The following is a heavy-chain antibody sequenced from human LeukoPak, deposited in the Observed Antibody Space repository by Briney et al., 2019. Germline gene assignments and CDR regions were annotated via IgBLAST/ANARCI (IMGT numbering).Heavy chain of an antibody. D-gene: IGHD3-10*01. V-gene: IGHV3-48*01. J-gene: IGHJ4*02. CDR1: GFTFSSYS. Sequence: PGGSLRLSCAASGFTFSSYSMNWVRQAPGKGLEWISYISSGSSAIYYADSVKGRFTISRDNAKNSLYLQTNSLRAEDTAVYYCAAQSGSGSNYPDYWGQGTLVTVPS. CDR3: AAQSGSGSNYPDY. CDR2: ISSGSSAI.